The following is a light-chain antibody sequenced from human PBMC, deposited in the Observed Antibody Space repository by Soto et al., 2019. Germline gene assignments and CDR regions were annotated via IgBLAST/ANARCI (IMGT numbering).Light chain of an antibody. CDR1: QSVSSSN. CDR2: GAS. Sequence: EIVLTQSPGTLSLSPGERATLSCWASQSVSSSNLAWYQQKPGQAPKPLIYGASRRATGIPDRFSGSGSGTDFTLIISRLAPEDFAVYYCQLYGASSITFGQGTRLEIQ. V-gene: IGKV3-20*01. CDR3: QLYGASSIT. J-gene: IGKJ5*01.